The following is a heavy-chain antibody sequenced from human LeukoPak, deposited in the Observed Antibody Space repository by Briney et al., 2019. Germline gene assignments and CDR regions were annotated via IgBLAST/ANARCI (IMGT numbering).Heavy chain of an antibody. CDR2: ISSSGSTI. Sequence: GGXXXXSCAASGFTFSDYYMSWIRQAPGKGLEGVSYISSSGSTIYYADSVKGRFTISRDNDKNSLYLQMNSLRAEDTAVYYCARDSEDSSGYPFFDYWGQGTLVTVSS. CDR3: ARDSEDSSGYPFFDY. CDR1: GFTFSDYY. V-gene: IGHV3-11*04. D-gene: IGHD3-22*01. J-gene: IGHJ4*02.